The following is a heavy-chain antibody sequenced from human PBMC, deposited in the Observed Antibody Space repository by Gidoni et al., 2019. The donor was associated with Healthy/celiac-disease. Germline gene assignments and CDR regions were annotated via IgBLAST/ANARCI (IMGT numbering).Heavy chain of an antibody. CDR2: INSDGSST. D-gene: IGHD3-3*01. CDR3: ARETYYDFWSGYYPSYWYFDL. V-gene: IGHV3-74*01. CDR1: GFPFSSYW. Sequence: EVQLVESGGGLVQPGGSLRLSCAASGFPFSSYWIHCVRQAPGKGLVWVSRINSDGSSTSYADSVKGRFTISRDNAKNTLYLQMNSLRAEDTAVYYCARETYYDFWSGYYPSYWYFDLWGRGTLVTVSS. J-gene: IGHJ2*01.